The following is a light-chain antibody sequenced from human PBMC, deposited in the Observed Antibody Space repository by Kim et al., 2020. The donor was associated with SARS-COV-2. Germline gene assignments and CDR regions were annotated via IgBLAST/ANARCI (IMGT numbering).Light chain of an antibody. CDR3: NSRDSNNDVV. J-gene: IGLJ2*01. CDR2: GKN. V-gene: IGLV3-19*01. Sequence: VALGQTVRITCQEDSLRTYYATWYQQKPGQAPILLIYGKNNRPSGIPDRFSGSTSGNTASLTITGTQAGDEADYYCNSRDSNNDVVFGGGTKLTVL. CDR1: SLRTYY.